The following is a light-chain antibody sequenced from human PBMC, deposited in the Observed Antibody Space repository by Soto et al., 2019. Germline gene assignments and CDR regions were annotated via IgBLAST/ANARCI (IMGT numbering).Light chain of an antibody. CDR1: RGISSY. Sequence: IQLTQSPSSLSASVGDRVTITCQASRGISSYLSWYQQKPGKAPKLLIYAASSLQSGVPSRFSGSGSGTDFTLTISSLQPEDFATYYCQQSYSTPPFTFGPGTKVDNK. CDR2: AAS. J-gene: IGKJ3*01. V-gene: IGKV1-39*01. CDR3: QQSYSTPPFT.